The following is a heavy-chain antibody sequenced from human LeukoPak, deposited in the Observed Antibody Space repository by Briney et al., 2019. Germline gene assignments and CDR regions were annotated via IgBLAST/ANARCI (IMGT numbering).Heavy chain of an antibody. D-gene: IGHD1-1*01. CDR2: ISSSTSSI. J-gene: IGHJ4*02. Sequence: GGSLRLSCAASGFTFSDYSMNWVRQAPGKGLEWVSSISSSTSSIYYADSVKGRFSISRDNAKNSLYLQMNSLRTEDTAVYYCARGGSGNWNAPFDYWGQGTLVTVSS. CDR1: GFTFSDYS. V-gene: IGHV3-21*01. CDR3: ARGGSGNWNAPFDY.